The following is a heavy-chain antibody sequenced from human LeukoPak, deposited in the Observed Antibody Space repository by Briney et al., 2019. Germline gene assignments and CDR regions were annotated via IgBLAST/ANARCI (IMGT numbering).Heavy chain of an antibody. CDR3: ARGYHLAVTYPLDY. CDR1: GGSISSGGYY. CDR2: IYYSGST. D-gene: IGHD4-17*01. Sequence: SETLSLTCTVSGGSISSGGYYWSWIRQHPGKGLEWIGYIYYSGSTYYNPSLKSRVTISVDTSKNQFSLKLSSVTAADTAVYYCARGYHLAVTYPLDYWGQGTLVTVSS. V-gene: IGHV4-31*03. J-gene: IGHJ4*02.